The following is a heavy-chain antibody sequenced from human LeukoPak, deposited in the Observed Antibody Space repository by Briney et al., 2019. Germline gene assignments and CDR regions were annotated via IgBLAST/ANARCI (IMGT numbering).Heavy chain of an antibody. V-gene: IGHV1-2*02. D-gene: IGHD3-10*01. Sequence: GGSVKVSCKASGYTFTDYYMHWLRQAPGQGVEWRGWINPNSGGTNYAQKFQGRVTITSDTSISTAYMRLSRLRADDTAVYYCARGRGPITMVRAGKSWFDPWGQGTLVTVSS. CDR3: ARGRGPITMVRAGKSWFDP. J-gene: IGHJ5*02. CDR2: INPNSGGT. CDR1: GYTFTDYY.